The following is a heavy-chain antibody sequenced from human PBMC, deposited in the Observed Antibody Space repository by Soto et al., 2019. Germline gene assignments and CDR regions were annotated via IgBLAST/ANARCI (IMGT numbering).Heavy chain of an antibody. D-gene: IGHD1-26*01. V-gene: IGHV4-4*02. J-gene: IGHJ4*02. CDR1: DGSINNGDW. Sequence: QVQLQESGTGLVEPSGTLSLTCNVYDGSINNGDWCSWVRQPPGKGLEWIGEVYHNGNTNYNASLKSRVPVSVDKSRNQFSLRLTSVTPAETAVYYCATRGIVGPSYWGQGTLVTVSS. CDR3: ATRGIVGPSY. CDR2: VYHNGNT.